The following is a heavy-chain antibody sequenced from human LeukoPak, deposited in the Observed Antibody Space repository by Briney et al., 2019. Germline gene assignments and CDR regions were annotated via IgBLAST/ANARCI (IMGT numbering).Heavy chain of an antibody. D-gene: IGHD3-16*02. V-gene: IGHV1-18*01. CDR2: ISAYNGNT. CDR3: ALYVWGSYRPY. CDR1: GYTFTSYG. Sequence: ASVTVSCKASGYTFTSYGFSWVRQAPGQGLEWMGWISAYNGNTNYAQKLQGRVTMTTDTSTSTAYMELRSLRSDDTAVYYCALYVWGSYRPYWGQGTLATVSS. J-gene: IGHJ4*02.